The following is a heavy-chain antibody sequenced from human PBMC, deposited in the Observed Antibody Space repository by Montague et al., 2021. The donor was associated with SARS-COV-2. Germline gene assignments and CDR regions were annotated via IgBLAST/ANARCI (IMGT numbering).Heavy chain of an antibody. CDR2: TYYTSRWHN. CDR3: ARDGDGWEVPFDF. D-gene: IGHD1-26*01. J-gene: IGHJ4*01. V-gene: IGHV6-1*01. CDR1: GDSVSRNGVA. Sequence: CAISGDSVSRNGVAWTWIRQSPERGLEYQGRTYYTSRWHNDQAPSVKGRLTVNPDTSKNQFSLHLNSVTPEDTAVYYCARDGDGWEVPFDFWSQGTLVTVSS.